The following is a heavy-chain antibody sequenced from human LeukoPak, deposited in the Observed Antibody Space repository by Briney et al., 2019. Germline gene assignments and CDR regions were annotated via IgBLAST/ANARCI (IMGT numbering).Heavy chain of an antibody. Sequence: GGSLRLSCAASGFTFSNAWMSWVRQAPGKGLEWVGRIKSKTDGGTSDYAAPVKGRFTISRDDSKNTLYLQMNSLRAEDTAVYYCAKLASGRSYFDYWGQGTLVTVSS. D-gene: IGHD6-19*01. J-gene: IGHJ4*02. CDR2: IKSKTDGGTS. CDR3: AKLASGRSYFDY. V-gene: IGHV3-15*01. CDR1: GFTFSNAW.